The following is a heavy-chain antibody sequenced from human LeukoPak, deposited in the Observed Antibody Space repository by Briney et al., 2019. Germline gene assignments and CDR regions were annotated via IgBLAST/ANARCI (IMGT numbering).Heavy chain of an antibody. CDR2: INPNSGGT. Sequence: GASVKVSCKASGYTFTSYYMHWVRQAPGQGLEWMGWINPNSGGTNYAQKFQGWVTMTRDTSISTAYMELSRLRSDDTAVYYCARDFSSGWNDMFDYWGQGTLVTVSS. V-gene: IGHV1-2*04. J-gene: IGHJ4*02. CDR3: ARDFSSGWNDMFDY. D-gene: IGHD6-19*01. CDR1: GYTFTSYY.